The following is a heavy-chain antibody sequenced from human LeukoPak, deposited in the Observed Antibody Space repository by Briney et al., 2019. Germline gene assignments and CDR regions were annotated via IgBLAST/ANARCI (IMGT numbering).Heavy chain of an antibody. CDR2: IYYSRTT. CDR3: ARLSYPPKYSGYDAPWFDP. J-gene: IGHJ5*02. Sequence: PSETLSLTCTVSGASISSGSHHWGWFRQSPGKGLEWIGSIYYSRTTYYNPSLNSRVTISVATSKNKLSLQLNSMTAADTAVYYCARLSYPPKYSGYDAPWFDPWGQGTLVTVSS. V-gene: IGHV4-39*01. CDR1: GASISSGSHH. D-gene: IGHD5-12*01.